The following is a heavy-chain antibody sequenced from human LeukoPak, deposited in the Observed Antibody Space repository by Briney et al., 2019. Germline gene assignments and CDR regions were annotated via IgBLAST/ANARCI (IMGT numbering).Heavy chain of an antibody. J-gene: IGHJ5*02. V-gene: IGHV1-18*01. Sequence: GASVKVSCKPSGYTFTSYGISWVRQAPGRGLEWMGWISAYNGNTNYAQKLQGRVTMTTDTSTSTAYMELRSLRSDDTAVYYCARDRGLWFGEFVSHFDPWGQGTLVTVSS. CDR3: ARDRGLWFGEFVSHFDP. CDR1: GYTFTSYG. D-gene: IGHD3-10*01. CDR2: ISAYNGNT.